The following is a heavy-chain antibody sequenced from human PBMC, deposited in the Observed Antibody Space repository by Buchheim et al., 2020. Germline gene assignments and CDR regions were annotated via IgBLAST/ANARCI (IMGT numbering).Heavy chain of an antibody. CDR1: GGSFSGYY. J-gene: IGHJ2*01. CDR3: ARSFGAMVSLFLNSRGHFDL. Sequence: QVQLQQWGAGLLKPSETLSLTCAVYGGSFSGYYWSWIRQPPGKGLEWIGEINHSGNTNYNPSLKSRVAISIDTSKNQFSLKLNSVTAADTAVYYCARSFGAMVSLFLNSRGHFDLWGRGTL. CDR2: INHSGNT. V-gene: IGHV4-34*01. D-gene: IGHD5-18*01.